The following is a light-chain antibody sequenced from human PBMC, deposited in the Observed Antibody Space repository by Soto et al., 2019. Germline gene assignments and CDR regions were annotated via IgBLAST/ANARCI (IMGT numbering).Light chain of an antibody. CDR1: QSIGMW. V-gene: IGKV1-39*01. J-gene: IGKJ4*01. CDR2: AAS. CDR3: QQTYRTPLT. Sequence: DIQMTQSPSTLSASIGDRVTITCRASQSIGMWLAWYQQKPGKAPKLLIYAASSLHSGVPSRFSSSGSGTDFTLTISSLQPEDFATYSCQQTYRTPLTVGGGTKVDIK.